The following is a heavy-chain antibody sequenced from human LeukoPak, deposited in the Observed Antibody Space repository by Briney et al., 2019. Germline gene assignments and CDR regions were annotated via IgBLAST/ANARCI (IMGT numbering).Heavy chain of an antibody. Sequence: GGSLRLSCAASGFTFSSYWMSWVRRAPGKGLEWVANIKQDGSEKYYVDSVKGRFTISRDNAKNSLYLQMNSLRAEDTAVYYCARGYYDILTGYYRSFYGMDVWGQGTTVTVSS. V-gene: IGHV3-7*01. J-gene: IGHJ6*02. CDR1: GFTFSSYW. D-gene: IGHD3-9*01. CDR2: IKQDGSEK. CDR3: ARGYYDILTGYYRSFYGMDV.